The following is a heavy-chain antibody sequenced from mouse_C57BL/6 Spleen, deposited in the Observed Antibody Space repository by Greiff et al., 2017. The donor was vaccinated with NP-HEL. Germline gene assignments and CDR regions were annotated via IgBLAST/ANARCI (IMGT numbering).Heavy chain of an antibody. J-gene: IGHJ4*01. V-gene: IGHV1-52*01. D-gene: IGHD2-5*01. CDR1: GYTFTSYW. CDR2: IDPSDSAT. Sequence: QVQLQQPGAELVRPGSSVKLSCKASGYTFTSYWMHWVKQRPIQGLEWIGNIDPSDSATHYNQKFKDKATLTVDKSSSTAYMQLSSLTSEDSAVYYCAREHSKGAMDYWGQGTSVTVSS. CDR3: AREHSKGAMDY.